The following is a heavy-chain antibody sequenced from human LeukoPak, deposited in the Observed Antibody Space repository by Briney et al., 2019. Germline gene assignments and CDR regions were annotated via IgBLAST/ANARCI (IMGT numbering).Heavy chain of an antibody. J-gene: IGHJ6*04. Sequence: GGSLRLSCATSGFTFSTSSINWVRQAPGKGLEWVSYLSSSSNTIYYADSVKGRFTISRDNAKNSLYLQMNSLRAEDTAVYYCAELGITMIGGVWGKGTTVTISS. D-gene: IGHD3-10*02. CDR2: LSSSSNTI. CDR3: AELGITMIGGV. V-gene: IGHV3-48*01. CDR1: GFTFSTSS.